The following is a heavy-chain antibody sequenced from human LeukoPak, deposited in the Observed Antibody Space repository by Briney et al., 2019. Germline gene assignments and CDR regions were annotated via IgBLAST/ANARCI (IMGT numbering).Heavy chain of an antibody. D-gene: IGHD6-19*01. CDR1: GFNFDDYG. CDR3: ARASGGWYVSYMDV. J-gene: IGHJ6*03. CDR2: INWNGGST. Sequence: PGGSLRLSCAASGFNFDDYGMSWVRQAPGKGLEWVSGINWNGGSTGYADSVKGRFTISRDNAKNSLYLQMNSLRAEDTALYYCARASGGWYVSYMDVWGKGTTVTVSS. V-gene: IGHV3-20*04.